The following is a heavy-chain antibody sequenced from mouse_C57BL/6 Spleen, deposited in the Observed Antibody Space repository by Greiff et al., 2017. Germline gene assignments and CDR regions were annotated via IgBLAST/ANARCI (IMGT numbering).Heavy chain of an antibody. V-gene: IGHV1-55*01. D-gene: IGHD1-1*01. CDR2: IYPGSGST. CDR1: GYTFTSYW. J-gene: IGHJ2*01. Sequence: QVQLQQPGAELVKPGASVKMSCKASGYTFTSYWITWVKQRPGQGLEWIGDIYPGSGSTNYNEKFKSKATLTVDTSSSTAYMQLSSLTSEDSAVYYCARREVITTVGTDYWGQGTTLTVSS. CDR3: ARREVITTVGTDY.